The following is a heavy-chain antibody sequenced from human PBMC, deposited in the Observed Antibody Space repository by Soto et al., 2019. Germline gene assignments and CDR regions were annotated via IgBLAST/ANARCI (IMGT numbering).Heavy chain of an antibody. V-gene: IGHV3-48*01. D-gene: IGHD1-1*01. CDR2: ISSSSSTI. CDR3: ARALEVRDY. Sequence: EVQLVESGGGLVQPGGSLRLSCAASGFTFSSYSMNWVRQAPGKGLEWVSYISSSSSTIYYADSVKGRFTISRDNAKNSPYLQLNSLRAEDPAVYYWARALEVRDYLGQGTLVTVSS. J-gene: IGHJ4*02. CDR1: GFTFSSYS.